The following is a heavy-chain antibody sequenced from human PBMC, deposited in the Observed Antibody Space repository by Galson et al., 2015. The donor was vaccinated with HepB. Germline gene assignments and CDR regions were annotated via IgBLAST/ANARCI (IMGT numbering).Heavy chain of an antibody. J-gene: IGHJ6*02. CDR3: ARVPYYYYGMDV. CDR1: GGSISSDNW. Sequence: ETLSLTCAVSGGSISSDNWWSWVRQPPGKGLEWIGEIIHSGRTNYNPSLKSRVTLSVDTSKNQFSLKLSSVTAADTAVYYCARVPYYYYGMDVWGQGTTVTVSS. V-gene: IGHV4-4*02. CDR2: IIHSGRT.